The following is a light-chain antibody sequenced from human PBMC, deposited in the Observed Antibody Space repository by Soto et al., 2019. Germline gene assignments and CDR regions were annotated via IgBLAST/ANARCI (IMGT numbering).Light chain of an antibody. CDR1: QSVGSN. Sequence: EIVMTQSPATLSVSPGERTTLSCRASQSVGSNLAWYQQKPGQAPRLLIYGTSTRATGIPATFSGSGSGTEFTLTISSLQSEEFAVYYCQQYKNWPSITFGQGTRLEIK. J-gene: IGKJ5*01. CDR2: GTS. V-gene: IGKV3-15*01. CDR3: QQYKNWPSIT.